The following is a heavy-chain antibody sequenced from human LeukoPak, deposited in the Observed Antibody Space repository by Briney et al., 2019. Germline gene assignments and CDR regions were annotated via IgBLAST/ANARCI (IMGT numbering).Heavy chain of an antibody. V-gene: IGHV4-61*02. CDR1: GGSIRSESYY. CDR2: IYSSGSS. J-gene: IGHJ3*02. CDR3: ARDMTGSGWNDAFDI. D-gene: IGHD6-19*01. Sequence: SETLSLTCSVSGGSIRSESYYWSWIRQPAGKGLEWIGRIYSSGSSKFNPSLKSRVTISIDTSKNQFSLNLSSVTAADTAVYYCARDMTGSGWNDAFDIWGQGTMVTVSS.